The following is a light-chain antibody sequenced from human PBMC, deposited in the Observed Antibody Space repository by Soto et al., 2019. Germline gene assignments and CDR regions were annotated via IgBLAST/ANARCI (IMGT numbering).Light chain of an antibody. V-gene: IGLV2-14*01. CDR3: SSYTTFNTWV. J-gene: IGLJ3*02. CDR1: SSDVGAHNY. CDR2: DVF. Sequence: QSALTQPASVSGSPGQSITISCTGTSSDVGAHNYVSWYQQHPGKVPKLIIYDVFNRPSGVSDRFSGSKSGNTASLTISGLQAEDEVDYYCSSYTTFNTWVFGGGTKLTVL.